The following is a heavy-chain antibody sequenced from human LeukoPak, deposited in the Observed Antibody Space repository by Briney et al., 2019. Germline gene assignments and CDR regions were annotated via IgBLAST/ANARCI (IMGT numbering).Heavy chain of an antibody. CDR3: ARGYCSGGSCYSYYYYMDV. J-gene: IGHJ6*03. D-gene: IGHD2-15*01. CDR2: IYHSGST. CDR1: GGSISSGGYY. V-gene: IGHV4-30-2*01. Sequence: SETLSLTCTVSGGSISSGGYYWSWIRQPPGKGLEWIGYIYHSGSTYYNPSLKSRVTISVDRSKNQFSLKLSSVTAADTAVYYCARGYCSGGSCYSYYYYMDVWGKGTTVTVSS.